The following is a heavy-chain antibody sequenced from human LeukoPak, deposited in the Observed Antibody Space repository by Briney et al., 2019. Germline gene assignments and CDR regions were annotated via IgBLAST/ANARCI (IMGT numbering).Heavy chain of an antibody. V-gene: IGHV3-30-3*01. J-gene: IGHJ1*01. D-gene: IGHD6-19*01. CDR2: ISYDGSNK. CDR3: AREAVAGEYFQH. Sequence: PGRSLRLSCAASGFTFSSYAMHWVRQAPGKGLEWVAVISYDGSNKYYADSVKGRFTISRDNSKNTLYLQMNSLRSEDTAVYYCAREAVAGEYFQHWGQGTLVTVSS. CDR1: GFTFSSYA.